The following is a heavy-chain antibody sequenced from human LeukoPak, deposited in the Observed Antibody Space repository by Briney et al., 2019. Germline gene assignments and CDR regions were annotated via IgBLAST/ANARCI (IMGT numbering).Heavy chain of an antibody. V-gene: IGHV1-46*01. Sequence: GASVKVSCKASGYTFTSYFMHWVRQAPGQGLEWMGIINPSGGSTTYAQKFQGRVTMTRDMSTSTVYMELSSLRSEDTAVYYCARESSSWYSADYWGQGTLVTVSS. J-gene: IGHJ4*02. D-gene: IGHD6-13*01. CDR2: INPSGGST. CDR3: ARESSSWYSADY. CDR1: GYTFTSYF.